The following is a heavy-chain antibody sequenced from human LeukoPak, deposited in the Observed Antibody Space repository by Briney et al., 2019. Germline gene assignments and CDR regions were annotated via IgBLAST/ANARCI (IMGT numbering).Heavy chain of an antibody. CDR2: ISGSGGST. V-gene: IGHV3-23*01. CDR1: GFTVSSNY. CDR3: AKGTGRNSSIAASGT. D-gene: IGHD6-13*01. J-gene: IGHJ4*02. Sequence: PGGSLRLSCAASGFTVSSNYMSWVRQAPGKGLEWVSAISGSGGSTYYADSVKGRFTISRDNSKNTLYLQVNSLRAEDTAVYYCAKGTGRNSSIAASGTWGQGTLVTVSS.